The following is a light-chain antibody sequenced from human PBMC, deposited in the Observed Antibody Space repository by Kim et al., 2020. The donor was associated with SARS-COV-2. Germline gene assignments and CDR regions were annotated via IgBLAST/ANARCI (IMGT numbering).Light chain of an antibody. Sequence: IPPSPATLSVSPGERVTLSCRASQSISNNLAWYQQKPGQAPRLLIYGASTRATCIPARFSGSVSGTEFTLDISSLQSEDFAVYYCQQYYNCPPVTFVGETKVDIK. CDR3: QQYYNCPPVT. V-gene: IGKV3-15*01. CDR1: QSISNN. CDR2: GAS. J-gene: IGKJ4*01.